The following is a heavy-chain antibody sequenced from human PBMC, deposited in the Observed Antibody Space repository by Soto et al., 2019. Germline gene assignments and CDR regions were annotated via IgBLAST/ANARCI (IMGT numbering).Heavy chain of an antibody. V-gene: IGHV1-69*02. Sequence: QVQLVQSGAEVKKPGSSVKVSCKASGGTFSSYTISWVRQAPGQGLEWMGRIIPILGIANYAQKFQGRVTITADKSTSTAYMQLSSLRSEDTAVYYCATRMTTVTAVDYWGQGTLVTVSS. CDR1: GGTFSSYT. CDR2: IIPILGIA. D-gene: IGHD4-17*01. J-gene: IGHJ4*02. CDR3: ATRMTTVTAVDY.